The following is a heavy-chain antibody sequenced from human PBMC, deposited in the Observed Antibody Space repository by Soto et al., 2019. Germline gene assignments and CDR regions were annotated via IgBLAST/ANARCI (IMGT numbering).Heavy chain of an antibody. CDR3: AKDGEGLSRNFDY. V-gene: IGHV3-23*01. Sequence: EVQLLESGGGLVQPGGSLRLSCAASGFTFSTYAMSWVRQAPGKGLEWVSAIRGSGSEAFYADSVKGRFTISRDNSKNTLYLQINSLRAEATAVFYCAKDGEGLSRNFDYWGQGTLVTVSS. J-gene: IGHJ4*02. CDR1: GFTFSTYA. D-gene: IGHD3-10*01. CDR2: IRGSGSEA.